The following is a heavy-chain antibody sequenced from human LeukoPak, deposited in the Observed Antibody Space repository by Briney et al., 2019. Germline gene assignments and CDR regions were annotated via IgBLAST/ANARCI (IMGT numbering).Heavy chain of an antibody. CDR3: TRAITYFYGSVTYDWFES. J-gene: IGHJ5*01. CDR2: IESDGST. Sequence: GGSLRLSCAASGFTFSSYSMHWVRQTPGKGLMWVARIESDGSTLYADSVQGRFTISRDNAKKMVYLQMNSVRDDDTAIYYCTRAITYFYGSVTYDWFESWGQGTRVTVSS. CDR1: GFTFSSYS. V-gene: IGHV3-74*01. D-gene: IGHD3-10*01.